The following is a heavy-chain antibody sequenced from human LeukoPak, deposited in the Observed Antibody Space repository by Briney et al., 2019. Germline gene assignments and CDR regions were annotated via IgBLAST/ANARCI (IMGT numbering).Heavy chain of an antibody. CDR1: DGSITNND. J-gene: IGHJ4*02. Sequence: PSETLSLTCTVSDGSITNNDWSWVRQTPGKGLEFIGYVHYSGSTYYNPSLKSRVTISVDTSKNQFSLKLSSVTAADTAVYYCARVGGLQSLDYWGQGTLVTVSS. D-gene: IGHD5-24*01. CDR3: ARVGGLQSLDY. V-gene: IGHV4-59*08. CDR2: VHYSGST.